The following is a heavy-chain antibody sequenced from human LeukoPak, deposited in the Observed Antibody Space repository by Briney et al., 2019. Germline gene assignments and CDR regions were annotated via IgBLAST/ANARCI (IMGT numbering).Heavy chain of an antibody. V-gene: IGHV4-61*02. CDR3: ASGGARYFDWLFDFDY. D-gene: IGHD3-9*01. CDR2: IYTSGST. Sequence: SETLSLTCTVSGGSISSGSYYWSWIRQPAGKGLEWIGRIYTSGSTNYNPSLKSRVTISVDTSKNQFSLKLSSVTAADTAVYYCASGGARYFDWLFDFDYWGQGTLVTVSS. CDR1: GGSISSGSYY. J-gene: IGHJ4*02.